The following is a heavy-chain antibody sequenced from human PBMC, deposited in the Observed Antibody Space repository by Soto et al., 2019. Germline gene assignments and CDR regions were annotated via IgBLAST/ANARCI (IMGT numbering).Heavy chain of an antibody. CDR1: GYPVTAYY. Sequence: QLHLVQSGAVVKKPGASVTVSCSASGYPVTAYYMHWVRQAPGRGLEWMGGINPATGAAKYTQTFQGRVTRPGDTSTSTVFMELGGLTSEDTAVFCCARGGGVGVAGSSAFDMWGQGTLVTVSS. CDR2: INPATGAA. CDR3: ARGGGVGVAGSSAFDM. J-gene: IGHJ3*02. D-gene: IGHD3-3*01. V-gene: IGHV1-2*02.